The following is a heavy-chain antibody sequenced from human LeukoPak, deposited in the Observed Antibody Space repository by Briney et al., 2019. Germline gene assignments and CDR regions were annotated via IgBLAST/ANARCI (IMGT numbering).Heavy chain of an antibody. CDR2: IYYSGST. CDR3: ARAQYYDFWSGYPLYRDAFDI. Sequence: SETLSLTCTVSGGSISSYYWSWIRQPPGKGLEWIGYIYYSGSTNYNPSLKSRVTISVDTSKNQSSLKLSSVTAADTAVYYCARAQYYDFWSGYPLYRDAFDIWGQGTMVTVSS. V-gene: IGHV4-59*01. CDR1: GGSISSYY. J-gene: IGHJ3*02. D-gene: IGHD3-3*01.